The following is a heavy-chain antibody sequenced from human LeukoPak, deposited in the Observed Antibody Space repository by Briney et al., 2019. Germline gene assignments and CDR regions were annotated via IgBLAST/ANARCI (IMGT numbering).Heavy chain of an antibody. V-gene: IGHV4-59*12. CDR1: GGSISSYY. CDR3: ARGGNYYGSGSYYNTFDY. D-gene: IGHD3-10*01. J-gene: IGHJ4*02. Sequence: SETLSLTCTVSGGSISSYYWSWIRQPPGKGLEWIGYIYYSGSTNYNPSLKSRVTISVDTSKNQFSLKLSSVTAADTAVYYCARGGNYYGSGSYYNTFDYWGQGTLVTVSS. CDR2: IYYSGST.